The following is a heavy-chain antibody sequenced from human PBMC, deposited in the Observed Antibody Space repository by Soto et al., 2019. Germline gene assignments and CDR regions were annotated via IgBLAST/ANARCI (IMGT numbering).Heavy chain of an antibody. Sequence: GGSLRLSCAASGFTFSSYAMSWVRQAPGKGLEWVSAISGSGGSTYYADSVKGRFTISRDNSKNTLYLQMNSLRAEDTAVYYCAKQTMVRGVRSGMDVWGQGTTVTVSS. V-gene: IGHV3-23*01. D-gene: IGHD3-10*01. J-gene: IGHJ6*02. CDR1: GFTFSSYA. CDR3: AKQTMVRGVRSGMDV. CDR2: ISGSGGST.